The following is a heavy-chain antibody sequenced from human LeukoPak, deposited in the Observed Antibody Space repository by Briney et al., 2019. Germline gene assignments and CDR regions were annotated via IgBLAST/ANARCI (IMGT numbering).Heavy chain of an antibody. CDR2: IYPGDSDT. J-gene: IGHJ4*02. CDR3: ARLAGIRGWEPNFDY. CDR1: GYSFTNYW. Sequence: GESLKISCKGSGYSFTNYWIGWVRQMHGKGLEWMGIIYPGDSDTNYSPSFQGQVTISADKSISTSYLQWSSLKASDTAMYYCARLAGIRGWEPNFDYWGQGTLVTVSS. V-gene: IGHV5-51*01. D-gene: IGHD1-26*01.